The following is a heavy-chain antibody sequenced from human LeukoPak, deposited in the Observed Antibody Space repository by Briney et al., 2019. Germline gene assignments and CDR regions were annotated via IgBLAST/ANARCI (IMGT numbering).Heavy chain of an antibody. V-gene: IGHV3-30*18. CDR3: AKGIFSSSGWSYGMDV. D-gene: IGHD6-19*01. CDR1: GFTFSSYG. Sequence: PGGSLRLSCAASGFTFSSYGMHWVRQAPGKGLEWVAVISYDGSNKYYADSVKGRFTISRDNSKNTLYLQMNSLRAEDTAVYYCAKGIFSSSGWSYGMDVWGQGTTVTVSS. CDR2: ISYDGSNK. J-gene: IGHJ6*02.